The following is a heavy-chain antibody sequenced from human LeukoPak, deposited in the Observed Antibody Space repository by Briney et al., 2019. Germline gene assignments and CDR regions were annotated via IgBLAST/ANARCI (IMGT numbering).Heavy chain of an antibody. CDR1: GDSISSGDYY. J-gene: IGHJ4*02. D-gene: IGHD5-12*01. CDR3: AREGGSTDY. Sequence: SETLSLTCTASGDSISSGDYYWSWIRQPPGKGLEWIGYIYYSGSTYYNPSLKSRVTISVDTSKNQFSLKLSSVTAADTAVYYCAREGGSTDYWGQGTLVTVSS. V-gene: IGHV4-30-4*01. CDR2: IYYSGST.